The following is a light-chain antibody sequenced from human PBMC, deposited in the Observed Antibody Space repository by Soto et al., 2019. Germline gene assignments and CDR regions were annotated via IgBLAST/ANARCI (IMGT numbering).Light chain of an antibody. J-gene: IGKJ2*01. CDR3: LLYFSPDRYT. CDR2: GAS. V-gene: IGKV3-20*01. CDR1: QSVTSSH. Sequence: EIVLTQTPGTLSLSPGERATLSCRASQSVTSSHLAWYQQKPGQAPRLLIYGASTRATGIPDRFSGSGADTDFSLSIRRLEPEDFAMYYCLLYFSPDRYTFGPGTKGQIK.